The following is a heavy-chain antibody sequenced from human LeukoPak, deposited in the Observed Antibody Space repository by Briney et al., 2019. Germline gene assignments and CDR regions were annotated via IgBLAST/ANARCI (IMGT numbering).Heavy chain of an antibody. J-gene: IGHJ4*02. V-gene: IGHV3-30*18. CDR1: GFTFSSYG. CDR2: ISYDGSDK. CDR3: AKDLRGSPTIDY. Sequence: GGSLRLSCAASGFTFSSYGMHWVRQTPGKGLEWLAVISYDGSDKYYVDSVKGRFTISRDNSKNTLYLQMTSLRPDDTAVYHCAKDLRGSPTIDYWGQGTLATVS. D-gene: IGHD1-26*01.